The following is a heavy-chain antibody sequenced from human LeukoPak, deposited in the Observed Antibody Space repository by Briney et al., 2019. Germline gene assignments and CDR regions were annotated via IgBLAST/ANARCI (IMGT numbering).Heavy chain of an antibody. J-gene: IGHJ4*02. CDR3: ARESGVYTAFDY. V-gene: IGHV3-30-3*01. D-gene: IGHD5-18*01. CDR1: GFTFSSYA. CDR2: ISYDGSNK. Sequence: GRSLRLSCAASGFTFSSYAMHWVRQAPGKGLEWVAVISYDGSNKYYADSGRGRFTISRDNSKSTLYLQMNSLRAEDTAVYYCARESGVYTAFDYWGQGTLVTVSS.